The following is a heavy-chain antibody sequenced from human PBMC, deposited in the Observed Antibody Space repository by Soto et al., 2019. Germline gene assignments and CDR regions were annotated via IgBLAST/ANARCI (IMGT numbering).Heavy chain of an antibody. D-gene: IGHD4-4*01. CDR1: GGSMNGYY. V-gene: IGHV4-59*01. J-gene: IGHJ5*01. CDR3: ARSNWFDS. Sequence: SETLSLTCTVSGGSMNGYYWTWIRQPPGKGLEWIGYIYSSRSTNYNPTFRSRVTISADTSKNHFSLKLDSVTAADTAVYYCARSNWFDSWGQGALVTVSS. CDR2: IYSSRST.